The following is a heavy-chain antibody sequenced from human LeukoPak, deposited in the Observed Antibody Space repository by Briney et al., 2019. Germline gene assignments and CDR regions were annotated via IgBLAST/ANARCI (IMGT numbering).Heavy chain of an antibody. CDR1: GXTFNYYA. Sequence: GGSLRLSCAASGXTFNYYAMSWVRQAPGKGRGWVSTISGSGNNTHYADSVKGRFTIPRDSSKNTLYLHINNLRAEDTAVYYCAKTLYFYGPDSSEYFFDYWGQGTLVTVSS. V-gene: IGHV3-23*01. D-gene: IGHD3-10*01. J-gene: IGHJ4*02. CDR3: AKTLYFYGPDSSEYFFDY. CDR2: ISGSGNNT.